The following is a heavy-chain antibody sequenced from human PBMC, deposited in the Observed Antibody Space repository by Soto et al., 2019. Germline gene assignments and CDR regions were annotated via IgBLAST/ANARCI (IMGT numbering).Heavy chain of an antibody. CDR3: ATRWVGYCSSPSCYGPPNFDY. CDR2: INHSGST. V-gene: IGHV4-34*01. CDR1: GGSFSGYY. Sequence: QVQLQQWGAGLLKPSETLSLTCAVYGGSFSGYYWSWIRHPPGKGLEWIGEINHSGSTNYNPSLKSRVTISVDTSKNQFSLKLSSVTAADTAVYYCATRWVGYCSSPSCYGPPNFDYWGQGTLVTVSS. D-gene: IGHD2-2*01. J-gene: IGHJ4*02.